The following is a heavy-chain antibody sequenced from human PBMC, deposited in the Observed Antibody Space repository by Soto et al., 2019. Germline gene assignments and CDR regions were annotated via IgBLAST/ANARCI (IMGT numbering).Heavy chain of an antibody. Sequence: PGESLKISCKGSGYSFTSYWIGWVRQMPGKGLEWMGIIYPGDSDTRYSPSFQGQVTISADKSISTAYLQWSSLKASDTAMYYCARNPHYYGSGSIFYYGMDVWGQGTTVTVSS. D-gene: IGHD3-10*01. CDR1: GYSFTSYW. J-gene: IGHJ6*02. CDR2: IYPGDSDT. V-gene: IGHV5-51*01. CDR3: ARNPHYYGSGSIFYYGMDV.